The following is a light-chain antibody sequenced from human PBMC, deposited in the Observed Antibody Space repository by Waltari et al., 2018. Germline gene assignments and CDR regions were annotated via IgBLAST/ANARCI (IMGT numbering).Light chain of an antibody. CDR2: WAP. V-gene: IGKV4-1*01. Sequence: DILMTQSPDSLAVSLGVRATINCKPSQTILYNTNDKNYLAWYQQKPRQPPKLLIYWAPTRESGVPDRFSDSVSGTDFTLTISGLRAEDVSVYYCHRYYTTHITFGQGTRLEIK. CDR3: HRYYTTHIT. J-gene: IGKJ5*01. CDR1: QTILYNTNDKNY.